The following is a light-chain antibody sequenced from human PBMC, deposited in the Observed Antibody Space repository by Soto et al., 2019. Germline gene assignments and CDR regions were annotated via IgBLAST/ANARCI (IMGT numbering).Light chain of an antibody. Sequence: QSVLTQPPSASGTPGQRVTISCSGSSSSIGSSAVNWYQHIPGTAPKLLIYGNNQRPAVVPDRFSGSKSGTSASLAIGGLHSEDEADYYCAAWDGSRGVVLFGGGTKLTVL. CDR1: SSSIGSSA. CDR3: AAWDGSRGVVL. V-gene: IGLV1-44*01. J-gene: IGLJ2*01. CDR2: GNN.